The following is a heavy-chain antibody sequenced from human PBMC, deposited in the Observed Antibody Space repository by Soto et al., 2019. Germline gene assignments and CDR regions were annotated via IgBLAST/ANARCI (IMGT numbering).Heavy chain of an antibody. CDR2: IIDNGGST. V-gene: IGHV3-23*01. Sequence: GSLRLSCAASGFTFSSYAMSWVRQAPGKGLEWVSGIIDNGGSTFYADSIKGRFTISRDNSKNTLYLEMKSLRAEDTAVYYCAKDLSYNSWVRLDHWGQGMLVTVSS. J-gene: IGHJ4*02. CDR3: AKDLSYNSWVRLDH. D-gene: IGHD1-1*01. CDR1: GFTFSSYA.